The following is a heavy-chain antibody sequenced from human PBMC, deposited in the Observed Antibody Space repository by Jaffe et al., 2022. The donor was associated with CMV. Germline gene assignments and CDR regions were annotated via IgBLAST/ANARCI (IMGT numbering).Heavy chain of an antibody. V-gene: IGHV4-59*01. CDR1: SGSISVYY. J-gene: IGHJ6*03. Sequence: QVQLQESGPGLVKPSETLSLTCTVSSGSISVYYWSWIRQSPGKGLEWIGYIYYTGDTNYNPSLKSRVSISLDTPKNQVSLTLSSVTAADTAVYFCARGRTSLYFYYMDVWGKGSTVTVSS. CDR2: IYYTGDT. CDR3: ARGRTSLYFYYMDV.